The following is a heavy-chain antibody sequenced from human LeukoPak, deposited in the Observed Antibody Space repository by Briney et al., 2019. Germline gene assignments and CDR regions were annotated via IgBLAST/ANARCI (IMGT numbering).Heavy chain of an antibody. V-gene: IGHV1-46*01. CDR2: INPSGGST. CDR3: ARDIAVAGTNWFDP. D-gene: IGHD6-19*01. J-gene: IGHJ5*02. Sequence: ASVKVSCKASSFTFTSYGVSWVRQAPGQGLEWMGIINPSGGSTSYAQKFQGRVTMTRDTSTSTVYMELSSLRSEDTAVYYCARDIAVAGTNWFDPWGQGTLVTVSS. CDR1: SFTFTSYG.